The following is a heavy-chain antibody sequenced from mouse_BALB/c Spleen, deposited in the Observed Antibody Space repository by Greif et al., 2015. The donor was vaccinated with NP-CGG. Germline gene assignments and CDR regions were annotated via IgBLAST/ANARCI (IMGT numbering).Heavy chain of an antibody. Sequence: EVQVVESGPGLVKPSQSLSLTCSVTGYSITSGYYWNWIRQFPGNKLEWMGYISYDGSNNYNPSLKNRISITRDTSKNQFFLKLNSVTTEDTATYYCARGQGGLDYWGQGTTLTVSS. V-gene: IGHV3-6*02. D-gene: IGHD3-2*01. CDR3: ARGQGGLDY. CDR1: GYSITSGYY. J-gene: IGHJ2*01. CDR2: ISYDGSN.